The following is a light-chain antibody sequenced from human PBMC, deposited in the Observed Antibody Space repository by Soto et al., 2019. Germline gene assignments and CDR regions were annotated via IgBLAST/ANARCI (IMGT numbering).Light chain of an antibody. Sequence: QSALTQPASVSGSPGQSITISCTGSSGDVGGYNYVSWYQHHPGKAPKVMIYEVSNRPSGVSNRFSGSKSGNTASLTISGLQAEDEADYYCSSYTTSSTWVFGGGTKLTVL. CDR1: SGDVGGYNY. J-gene: IGLJ3*02. V-gene: IGLV2-14*01. CDR2: EVS. CDR3: SSYTTSSTWV.